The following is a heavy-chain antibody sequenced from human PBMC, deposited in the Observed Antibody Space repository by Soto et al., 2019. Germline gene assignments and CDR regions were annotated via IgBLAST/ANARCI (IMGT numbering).Heavy chain of an antibody. Sequence: GAAVKVSCKACGGTFSRYAISWVRQAPGQGLEWMGGIIPIFGTANYAQKFQGRVTITADKSTSTAYMELSSLRSEDTAVYYCARGGYCSSTSCYTSWFDPWGQGTLVTVSS. J-gene: IGHJ5*02. D-gene: IGHD2-2*02. CDR2: IIPIFGTA. CDR3: ARGGYCSSTSCYTSWFDP. CDR1: GGTFSRYA. V-gene: IGHV1-69*06.